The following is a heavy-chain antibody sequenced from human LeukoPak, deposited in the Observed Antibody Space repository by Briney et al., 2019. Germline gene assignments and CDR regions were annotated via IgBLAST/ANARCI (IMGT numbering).Heavy chain of an antibody. V-gene: IGHV1-69*05. CDR1: GGSLTNYA. CDR3: ANSSTTLNVFGP. J-gene: IGHJ5*02. Sequence: GASVKVSCKASGGSLTNYAFNWVRQAPGQGLEWMGGNIPLLGTTRYAQKFQGRVTITTDDSTNTAYMEMSTLRSEDTAVYFCANSSTTLNVFGPWGQGTLVTVSS. D-gene: IGHD2-2*01. CDR2: NIPLLGTT.